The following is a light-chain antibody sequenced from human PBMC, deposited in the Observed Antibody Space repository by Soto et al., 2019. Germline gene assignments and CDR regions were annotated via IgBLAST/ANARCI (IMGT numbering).Light chain of an antibody. Sequence: QSVLTQAPSVSGTPGQRVTLSCSGSRSNIGSNTVNWYQQLPGTAPKLLIFNINQRPSGVPDRFSGSKSGTSASLAISGLQSEDEADYYCAAWDDSLNGSLVFGGGTKLTVL. CDR1: RSNIGSNT. CDR3: AAWDDSLNGSLV. J-gene: IGLJ2*01. CDR2: NIN. V-gene: IGLV1-44*01.